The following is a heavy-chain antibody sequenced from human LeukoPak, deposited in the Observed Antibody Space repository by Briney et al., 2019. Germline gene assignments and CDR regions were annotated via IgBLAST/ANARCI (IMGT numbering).Heavy chain of an antibody. V-gene: IGHV3-7*01. D-gene: IGHD6-13*01. J-gene: IGHJ4*02. CDR1: GFTFSDYW. Sequence: GGSLRLSCTASGFTFSDYWMSWVRQAPGKGLEWVANINLDGSERFYVDFVKGRFTISRDNADNSMYLQMNSLRAEDTAVYYCGRVIAGAIDYWGQGTLVTVSS. CDR2: INLDGSER. CDR3: GRVIAGAIDY.